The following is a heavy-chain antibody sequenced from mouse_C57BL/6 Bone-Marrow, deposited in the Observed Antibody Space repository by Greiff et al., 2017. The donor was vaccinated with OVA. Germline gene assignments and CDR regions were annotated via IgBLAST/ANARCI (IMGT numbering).Heavy chain of an antibody. J-gene: IGHJ4*01. CDR3: ARVYSNLYYAMDY. Sequence: VQLQQSGAELARPGASVKMSCKASGYTFTSYTMHWVKQRPGQGLEWIGYINPSSGYTKYNQKFKDKATLTADKSSSTAYMQLSSLTSEDSAVYYCARVYSNLYYAMDYWGQGTSVTVSS. D-gene: IGHD2-5*01. CDR2: INPSSGYT. CDR1: GYTFTSYT. V-gene: IGHV1-4*01.